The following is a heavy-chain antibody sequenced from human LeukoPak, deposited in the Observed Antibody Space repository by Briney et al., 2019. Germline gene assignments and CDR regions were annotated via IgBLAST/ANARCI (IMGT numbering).Heavy chain of an antibody. CDR2: ISYDGSNK. D-gene: IGHD4-17*01. CDR3: AKDRSYGDFIDY. Sequence: GRSLRLSCAASGFTISSYGMHWVRQTPGKGLEWVAVISYDGSNKYYADSVKGRFTISRDNSKNTLYLQMNSLRAEDTAVYYCAKDRSYGDFIDYWGQGTLVTVSS. V-gene: IGHV3-30*18. CDR1: GFTISSYG. J-gene: IGHJ4*02.